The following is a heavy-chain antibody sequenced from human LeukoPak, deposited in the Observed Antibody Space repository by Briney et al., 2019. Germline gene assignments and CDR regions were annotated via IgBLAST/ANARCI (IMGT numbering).Heavy chain of an antibody. CDR2: MYSGGHT. V-gene: IGHV3-53*01. CDR1: GFSVSSNY. Sequence: GGSLRLSCVASGFSVSSNYMSWVRQAPGKGLEWFSVMYSGGHTYYPDSAKGRVTVSRDYSKNTLYLQMTSLRAEDTAVYYCARDLHPSHFDSWGQGTLVTVSS. CDR3: ARDLHPSHFDS. J-gene: IGHJ4*02.